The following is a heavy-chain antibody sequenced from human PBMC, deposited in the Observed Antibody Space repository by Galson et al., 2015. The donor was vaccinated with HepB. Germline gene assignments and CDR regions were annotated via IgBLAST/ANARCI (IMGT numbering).Heavy chain of an antibody. CDR2: INPSGGST. Sequence: SVKVSCKASGYTFTSYYMHWVRQAPGQGLEWMGIINPSGGSTSYAQKFQGRVTMTRDTSTSTVYMELSSLRSEDTAVYYCAREYYYDSSGYYGIDYWGQGTLVTVSS. J-gene: IGHJ4*02. V-gene: IGHV1-46*01. CDR1: GYTFTSYY. CDR3: AREYYYDSSGYYGIDY. D-gene: IGHD3-22*01.